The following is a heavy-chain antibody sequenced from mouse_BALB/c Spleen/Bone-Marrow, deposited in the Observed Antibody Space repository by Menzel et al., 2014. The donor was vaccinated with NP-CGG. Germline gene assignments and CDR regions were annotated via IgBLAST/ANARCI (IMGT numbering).Heavy chain of an antibody. D-gene: IGHD6-1*01. CDR3: ARSAFSFDV. V-gene: IGHV1-12*01. J-gene: IGHJ1*01. Sequence: QVQLQQSGAELVRSGASVKISCKASGYTFTSYNMHWVKQTPGQGLEWIGYIYPGNGGTDYNQKFKGKATLTADTSSNTAYMQISSLTSEDSAVYFCARSAFSFDVWGAGTTVTVSS. CDR1: GYTFTSYN. CDR2: IYPGNGGT.